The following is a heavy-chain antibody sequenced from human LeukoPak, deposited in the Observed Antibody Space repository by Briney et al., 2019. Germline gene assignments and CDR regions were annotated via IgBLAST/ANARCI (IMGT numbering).Heavy chain of an antibody. Sequence: GASVTVSCQTSGYTFTNNYMHWVRQAPGQGLEWMGYINPNRGATKYAQKFQGRVTMTRDTSISTAYMELSRLRSDDTAVYYCARMGARTRGLNAFDIWGQGTMVTVSS. CDR2: INPNRGAT. V-gene: IGHV1-2*02. CDR3: ARMGARTRGLNAFDI. J-gene: IGHJ3*02. D-gene: IGHD1-26*01. CDR1: GYTFTNNY.